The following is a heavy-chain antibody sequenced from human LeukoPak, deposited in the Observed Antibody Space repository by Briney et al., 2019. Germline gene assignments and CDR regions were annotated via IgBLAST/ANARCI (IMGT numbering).Heavy chain of an antibody. CDR3: ARDMAWSAMDV. CDR1: GLTFSSYG. D-gene: IGHD3-3*01. CDR2: ISYDGSNK. Sequence: GGSLRLSCAASGLTFSSYGMHWVRQAPGKGLEWVAVISYDGSNKYYADSVKGRFTISRDNAKNSLFLQMNSLRAEDTAVYYCARDMAWSAMDVWGKGTTVTVSS. J-gene: IGHJ6*04. V-gene: IGHV3-30*03.